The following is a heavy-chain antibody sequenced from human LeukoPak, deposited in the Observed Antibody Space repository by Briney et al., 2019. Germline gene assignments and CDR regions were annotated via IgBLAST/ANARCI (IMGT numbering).Heavy chain of an antibody. J-gene: IGHJ4*02. CDR1: GESMIGHY. Sequence: SETLSLTCAVYGESMIGHYWTWIRQPPGKRLEWIGEIHHSGGTNSNPSLKNRVTMSIDMSKNQFSLKLKSVTAADTAVYYCARATASGSGRAYDHRAQGNLVPVSS. CDR3: ARATASGSGRAYDH. D-gene: IGHD3-10*01. V-gene: IGHV4-34*01. CDR2: IHHSGGT.